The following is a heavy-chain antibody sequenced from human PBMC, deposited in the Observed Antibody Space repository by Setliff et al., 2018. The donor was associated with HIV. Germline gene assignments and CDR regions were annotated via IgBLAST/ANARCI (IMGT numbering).Heavy chain of an antibody. J-gene: IGHJ4*02. CDR1: GGSITSGSYY. CDR3: ARGSYTVRSDY. CDR2: IYSNGRT. V-gene: IGHV4-61*02. Sequence: SETLSLTCSVSGGSITSGSYYWSWIRQPAGKGLEGIGLIYSNGRTTHNPSLKSRVTISRDTSENQFSLRLSSVTAADTAVYYCARGSYTVRSDYWGQGT. D-gene: IGHD3-10*01.